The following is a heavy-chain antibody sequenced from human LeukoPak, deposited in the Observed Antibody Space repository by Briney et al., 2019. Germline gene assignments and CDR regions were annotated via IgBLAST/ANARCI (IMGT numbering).Heavy chain of an antibody. Sequence: GGSLRLSCAASGFTFSSYAMHWVRQAPGKGLEWVAVISYDGSNKYYADSVKSRFTISRDNSKNTLYLQMNSLRAEDTAVYYCASDPDAFDIWGQGTMVTVSS. J-gene: IGHJ3*02. CDR3: ASDPDAFDI. CDR1: GFTFSSYA. V-gene: IGHV3-30*04. CDR2: ISYDGSNK.